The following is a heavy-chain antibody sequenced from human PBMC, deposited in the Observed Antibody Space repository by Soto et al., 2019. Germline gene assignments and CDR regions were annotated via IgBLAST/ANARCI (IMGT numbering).Heavy chain of an antibody. CDR1: GFTFSDHY. J-gene: IGHJ6*03. CDR3: ARIVVVPAAAGIYYYYYMDV. CDR2: TRNKANSYTT. Sequence: GGSLRLSCAASGFTFSDHYMDWVRQAPGKGLEWVGRTRNKANSYTTEYAASVKGRFTISRDDSKNSLYLQMNRLKTEDTAVYYCARIVVVPAAAGIYYYYYMDVWGKGTTVTVSS. V-gene: IGHV3-72*01. D-gene: IGHD2-2*01.